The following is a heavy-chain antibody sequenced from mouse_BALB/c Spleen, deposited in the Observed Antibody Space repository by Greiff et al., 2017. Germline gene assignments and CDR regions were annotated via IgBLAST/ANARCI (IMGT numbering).Heavy chain of an antibody. CDR2: ISSGGST. CDR1: GFTFSSYA. J-gene: IGHJ3*01. Sequence: EVKLMESGGGLVKPGGSLKLSCAASGFTFSSYAMSWVRQTPEKRLEWVASISSGGSTYYPDSVKGRFTISRDNARNILYLQMSSLRSEDTAMYYCARGGTMITTWGFAYWGQGTLVTVSA. D-gene: IGHD2-4*01. CDR3: ARGGTMITTWGFAY. V-gene: IGHV5-6-5*01.